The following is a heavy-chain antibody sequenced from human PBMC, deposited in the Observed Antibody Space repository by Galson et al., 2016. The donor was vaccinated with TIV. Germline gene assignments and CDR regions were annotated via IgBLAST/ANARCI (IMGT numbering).Heavy chain of an antibody. V-gene: IGHV3-23*01. Sequence: SLRLSCAASGFTFNTNTMSWIRQAPGKGLEWVSTSSGSGDTIYYADSVKGRFTISRDNSKGPLYLQMSSLRVDETAIYYCAKTQVDIVVAPAATPGYYFDYWGQGTLVTVSS. CDR3: AKTQVDIVVAPAATPGYYFDY. J-gene: IGHJ4*02. CDR2: SSGSGDTI. CDR1: GFTFNTNT. D-gene: IGHD2-2*02.